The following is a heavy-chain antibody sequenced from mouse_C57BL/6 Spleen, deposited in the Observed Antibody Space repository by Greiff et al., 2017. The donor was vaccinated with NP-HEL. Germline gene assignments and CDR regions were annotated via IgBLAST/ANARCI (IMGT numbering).Heavy chain of an antibody. CDR3: TRTYYRNPFDY. CDR1: GYTFTNYW. D-gene: IGHD2-5*01. J-gene: IGHJ2*01. Sequence: LQESGAELVRPGTSVKMSCKASGYTFTNYWIGWAKQRPGHGLEWIGDIYPGGGYTNYNEKFKGKATLTADKSSSTAYMQFSSLTSEDSAIDYCTRTYYRNPFDYWGQGTTRTVSS. V-gene: IGHV1-63*01. CDR2: IYPGGGYT.